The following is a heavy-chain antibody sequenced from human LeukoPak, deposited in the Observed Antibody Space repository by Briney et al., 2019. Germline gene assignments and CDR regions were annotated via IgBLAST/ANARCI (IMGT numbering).Heavy chain of an antibody. CDR1: GYTFTGYY. CDR2: INPNSGGT. D-gene: IGHD1-26*01. Sequence: ASVNVSCKASGYTFTGYYMHWVRQAPGQGLEWRGWINPNSGGTNYAQKFQGWVTMTRDTSISTAYMELSRLRSDDTAVYYCARAGSGSYSPYYFDYWGQGTLVTVSS. CDR3: ARAGSGSYSPYYFDY. J-gene: IGHJ4*02. V-gene: IGHV1-2*04.